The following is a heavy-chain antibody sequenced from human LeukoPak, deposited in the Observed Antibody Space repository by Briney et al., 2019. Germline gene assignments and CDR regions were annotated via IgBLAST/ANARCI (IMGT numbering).Heavy chain of an antibody. Sequence: GASVKVSCKASGYTFTSYDINWVRQATGQGLEWMGWMNPNSGNTGYAQKFQGRVTMTRNTSISTAYMELSSLRPEDTAVYYCARVPGSRYCSSTSCYNYYYYGMDVWGQGTTVTVSS. CDR3: ARVPGSRYCSSTSCYNYYYYGMDV. V-gene: IGHV1-8*01. CDR2: MNPNSGNT. CDR1: GYTFTSYD. J-gene: IGHJ6*02. D-gene: IGHD2-2*02.